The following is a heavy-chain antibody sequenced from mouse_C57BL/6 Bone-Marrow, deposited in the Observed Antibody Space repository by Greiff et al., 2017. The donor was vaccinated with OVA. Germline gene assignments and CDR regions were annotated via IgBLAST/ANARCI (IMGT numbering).Heavy chain of an antibody. Sequence: VQGVESGAELARPGASVKLSCKASGYNFTSYGISWVKQRTGQGLEWIGEIYPRNGNTYYTEKFKGKATLTADKSSSTAYMELRSLTSEDSAVYFCAYYSNLLAYWGKGTLVTVSA. CDR2: IYPRNGNT. V-gene: IGHV1-81*01. J-gene: IGHJ3*01. CDR1: GYNFTSYG. CDR3: AYYSNLLAY. D-gene: IGHD2-5*01.